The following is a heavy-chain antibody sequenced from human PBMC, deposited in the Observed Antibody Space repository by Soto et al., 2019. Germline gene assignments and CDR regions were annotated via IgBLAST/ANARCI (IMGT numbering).Heavy chain of an antibody. CDR1: GGSISSGGYY. J-gene: IGHJ3*02. V-gene: IGHV4-31*03. CDR3: ARVRRSSGYYADAFDI. D-gene: IGHD3-22*01. Sequence: MSLTCTVSGGSISSGGYYWSWIRQHPGKGLEWIGYIYYSGSTYYNPSLKSRVTISVDTSKNQFSLKLSSVTAADTAVYYCARVRRSSGYYADAFDIWGQGTMVTVSS. CDR2: IYYSGST.